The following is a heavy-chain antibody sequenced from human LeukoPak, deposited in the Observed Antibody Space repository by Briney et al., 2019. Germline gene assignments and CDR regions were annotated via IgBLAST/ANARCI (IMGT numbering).Heavy chain of an antibody. V-gene: IGHV4-34*01. CDR3: ARFTGSYYSYFDY. J-gene: IGHJ4*02. CDR1: GGSFSGYY. Sequence: SETLSLTCAVYGGSFSGYYWSWIRQPPGKGLEWIGEINHSGSTNYNPSLKIRVTIPVDTSKNQFSLKLSSVTAADTAVYYCARFTGSYYSYFDYWGQGTLVTVSS. D-gene: IGHD3-10*01. CDR2: INHSGST.